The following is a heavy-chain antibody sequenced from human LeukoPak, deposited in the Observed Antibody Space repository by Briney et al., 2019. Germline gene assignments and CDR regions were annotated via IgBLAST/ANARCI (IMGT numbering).Heavy chain of an antibody. CDR3: ARGGGSGRWGSAFDM. CDR1: GFTFSSYW. D-gene: IGHD3-16*01. J-gene: IGHJ3*02. V-gene: IGHV3-7*01. Sequence: GGSLRLSCAASGFTFSSYWMSWVRKAPGKGLERVANMKQDGREKYYVDSVKGRFTVSRDNAKNSLYLQMDSLRDEDTAVYYCARGGGSGRWGSAFDMWGQGTMVTVSP. CDR2: MKQDGREK.